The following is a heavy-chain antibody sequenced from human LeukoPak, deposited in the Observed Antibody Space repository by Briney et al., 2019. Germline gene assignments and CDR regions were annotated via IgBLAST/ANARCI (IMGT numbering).Heavy chain of an antibody. CDR1: GFTFTSSA. CDR3: ARDRHPRWGSSWIGPYGMDV. Sequence: SVKVSCKASGFTFTSSAVQWVRQARGQRLEWIGWIVVGSGNTNYAQKFQERVTITRDMSTSTAYMELSSLRSEDTAVYYCARDRHPRWGSSWIGPYGMDVWSQGTTVTVSS. D-gene: IGHD6-13*01. CDR2: IVVGSGNT. V-gene: IGHV1-58*01. J-gene: IGHJ6*02.